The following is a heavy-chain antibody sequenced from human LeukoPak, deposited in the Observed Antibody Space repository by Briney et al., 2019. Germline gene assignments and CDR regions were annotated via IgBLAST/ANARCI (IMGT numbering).Heavy chain of an antibody. CDR1: GFTVSSNY. D-gene: IGHD6-19*01. J-gene: IGHJ2*01. Sequence: GGSLRLSCAASGFTVSSNYMSWVRQAPGKGLEWVSVIYSGGSTYYADSVKGRFTISRDNSKNTLYLQMNSLRAEDTAVYYCARGGGWDYWYFDLWGRGTLVTVSS. CDR2: IYSGGST. V-gene: IGHV3-53*01. CDR3: ARGGGWDYWYFDL.